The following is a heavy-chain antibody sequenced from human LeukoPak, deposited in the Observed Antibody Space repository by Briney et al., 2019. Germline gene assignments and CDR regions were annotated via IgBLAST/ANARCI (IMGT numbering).Heavy chain of an antibody. J-gene: IGHJ4*02. CDR3: ARDREAYYYETGY. V-gene: IGHV3-66*01. D-gene: IGHD3-22*01. CDR2: IYSGGET. Sequence: GGSLRLSCAASGFTVNSNYMNWVRQAPGKGLEWVSVIYSGGETYYADSVKGRFTISRDISKNTLYLQMNNLRAEDTAVYYCARDREAYYYETGYWGQGTLVTVSS. CDR1: GFTVNSNY.